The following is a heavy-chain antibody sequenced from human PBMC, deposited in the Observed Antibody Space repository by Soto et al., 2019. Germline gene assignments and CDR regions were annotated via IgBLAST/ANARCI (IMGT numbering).Heavy chain of an antibody. V-gene: IGHV1-3*01. CDR1: GYTFTSYA. Sequence: ASVKVSCKASGYTFTSYAMHWVHQAPGQRLEWMGWINAGNGNTKYSQKFQGRVTITRDTSASTAYMELSSLRSEDTAVYYCARDEDIVATALGSYFDYWGQGTLVTVSS. CDR3: ARDEDIVATALGSYFDY. CDR2: INAGNGNT. J-gene: IGHJ4*02. D-gene: IGHD5-12*01.